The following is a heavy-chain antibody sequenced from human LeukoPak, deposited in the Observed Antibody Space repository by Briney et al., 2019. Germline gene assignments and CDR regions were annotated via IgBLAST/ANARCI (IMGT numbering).Heavy chain of an antibody. CDR1: GYTFTGYY. CDR3: ARESPVYNWFDP. CDR2: INPNSGGT. V-gene: IGHV1-2*02. Sequence: GASVKVSCKASGYTFTGYYMHWVRQAPGQGLEWMGWINPNSGGTNYAQRFQGRVTMTRDTSISTAYMELSRLRSDDTAVYYCARESPVYNWFDPWGQGTLVTVSS. J-gene: IGHJ5*02.